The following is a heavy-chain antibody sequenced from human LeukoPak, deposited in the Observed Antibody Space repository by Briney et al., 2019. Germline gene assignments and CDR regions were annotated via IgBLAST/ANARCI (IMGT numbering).Heavy chain of an antibody. CDR1: GDSVSSYNAA. J-gene: IGHJ5*02. CDR3: ARRLTQYDCFDP. V-gene: IGHV6-1*01. Sequence: SQTLSLTCAISGDSVSSYNAAWHWIRQSPSGGLEWLGRTYSRSKWYDEYALSVKGRITINPDTSKNQFSLHLNSVTPEDTAVYYCARRLTQYDCFDPWGQGILVTVSS. CDR2: TYSRSKWYD. D-gene: IGHD2-2*01.